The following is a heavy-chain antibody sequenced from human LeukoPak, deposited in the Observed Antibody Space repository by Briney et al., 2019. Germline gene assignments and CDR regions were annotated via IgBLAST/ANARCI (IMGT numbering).Heavy chain of an antibody. J-gene: IGHJ4*02. D-gene: IGHD1-14*01. V-gene: IGHV3-7*01. Sequence: PGGSLRLSCAASGLTFSSYWMSWVRQAPGKGLELVANIKQDGSEKYYVDSVKGRFTISRDNAKNSLYLQMNSLRAEDTAVYYCARNQRRLDYWGQGTLVTVSS. CDR3: ARNQRRLDY. CDR2: IKQDGSEK. CDR1: GLTFSSYW.